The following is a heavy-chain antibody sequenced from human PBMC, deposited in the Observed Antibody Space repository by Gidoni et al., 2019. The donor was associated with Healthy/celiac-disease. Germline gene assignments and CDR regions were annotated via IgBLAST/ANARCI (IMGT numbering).Heavy chain of an antibody. CDR1: GFSLSTSGVG. V-gene: IGHV2-5*01. D-gene: IGHD3-10*01. Sequence: QITLKESGPTLVKPTQTLTLTCTFSGFSLSTSGVGVGWIRQPPGKALEWLALIYWNDDKRYSPSLKSRLTITKDTSKNQVVLTMTNMDPVDTATYYCARLKIGVMVRGAEIFDYWGQGTLVTVSS. J-gene: IGHJ4*02. CDR2: IYWNDDK. CDR3: ARLKIGVMVRGAEIFDY.